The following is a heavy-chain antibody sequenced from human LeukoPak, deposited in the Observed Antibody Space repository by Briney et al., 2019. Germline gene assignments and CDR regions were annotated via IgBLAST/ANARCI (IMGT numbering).Heavy chain of an antibody. D-gene: IGHD6-13*01. CDR1: GFTFSSYA. CDR2: ISSNGGST. J-gene: IGHJ6*02. Sequence: PGGSLGLSCAASGFTFSSYAMHWVRQAPGKGLEYVSAISSNGGSTYYANPVKGRFTISRDNSKNTLYLQMGSLRAEDMAVYYCARVGYTSYYYYGMDVWGQGTTVTVSS. CDR3: ARVGYTSYYYYGMDV. V-gene: IGHV3-64*01.